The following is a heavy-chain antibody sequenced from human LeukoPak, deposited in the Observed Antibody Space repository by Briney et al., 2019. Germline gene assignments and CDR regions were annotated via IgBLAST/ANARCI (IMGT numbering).Heavy chain of an antibody. Sequence: GASVKVSXKTSGYTFTSHYIHWVRQAPGQGLEWMGIINPSGGSTSYAQKFQGRVTMTRDTSTSTVYMELSSLRSEDTAVYYCASVSRGSGSNADGWYFDYWGQGTLVTVSS. J-gene: IGHJ4*02. CDR1: GYTFTSHY. CDR3: ASVSRGSGSNADGWYFDY. V-gene: IGHV1-46*01. CDR2: INPSGGST. D-gene: IGHD3-10*01.